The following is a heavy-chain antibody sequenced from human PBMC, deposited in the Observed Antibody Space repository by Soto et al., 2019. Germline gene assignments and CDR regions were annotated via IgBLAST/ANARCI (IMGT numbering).Heavy chain of an antibody. CDR1: GFTFSSYA. CDR2: ISGSGGGT. D-gene: IGHD1-1*01. CDR3: AKFGLATTKRSPPYYIDY. J-gene: IGHJ4*02. Sequence: GGSLRLSCAASGFTFSSYAMSWVRQAPGKGLEWVSSISGSGGGTYYADSVKGRFTFSRDNSKNTLYLQMNSLRAEDTAVYYCAKFGLATTKRSPPYYIDYWGQGALVTVSS. V-gene: IGHV3-23*01.